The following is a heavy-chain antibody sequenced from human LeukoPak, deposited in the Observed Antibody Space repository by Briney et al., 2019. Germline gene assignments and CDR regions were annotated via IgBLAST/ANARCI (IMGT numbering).Heavy chain of an antibody. CDR1: GFTFSSYW. V-gene: IGHV3-7*01. Sequence: GGSLRLSCAASGFTFSSYWMSWVRQAPGKGLEWVANIKQDGSEKYYVDSVKGRFTISRDNAKNSLYLQMNSLRAEDTAVYYCARDYGSGYDYSFDYWGQGTLVTVSS. CDR3: ARDYGSGYDYSFDY. D-gene: IGHD5-12*01. J-gene: IGHJ4*02. CDR2: IKQDGSEK.